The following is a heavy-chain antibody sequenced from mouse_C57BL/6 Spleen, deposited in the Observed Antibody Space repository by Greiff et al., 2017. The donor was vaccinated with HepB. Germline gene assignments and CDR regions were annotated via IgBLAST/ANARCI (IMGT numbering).Heavy chain of an antibody. V-gene: IGHV1-76*01. CDR2: IYPGSGNT. J-gene: IGHJ4*01. Sequence: QVQLQQSGAELVRPGASVKLSCKASGYTFTDYYINWVKQRPGQGLEWIARIYPGSGNTYYNEKFKGKATLTAEKSSSTAYMQLSSLTSEDSAVYFCARGGILSEGLYAMDYWGQGTSVTVSS. CDR1: GYTFTDYY. CDR3: ARGGILSEGLYAMDY. D-gene: IGHD3-2*02.